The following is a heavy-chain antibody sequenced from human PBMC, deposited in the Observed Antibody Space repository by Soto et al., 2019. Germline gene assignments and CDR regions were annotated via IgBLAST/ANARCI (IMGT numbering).Heavy chain of an antibody. V-gene: IGHV3-48*02. D-gene: IGHD2-21*01. CDR2: IRDSSGTI. Sequence: PQRGSLKISCAASGFTFNSYSMSWVRQAPGKGWGWVSYIRDSSGTIHYPDSVKGRFTISTDNAKDSLYLQMNSLRDEDTAIYYCARDFDWALDIWGQGTMVTVSS. CDR1: GFTFNSYS. J-gene: IGHJ3*02. CDR3: ARDFDWALDI.